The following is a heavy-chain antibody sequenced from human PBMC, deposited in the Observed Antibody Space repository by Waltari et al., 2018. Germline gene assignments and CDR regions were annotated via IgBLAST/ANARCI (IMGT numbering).Heavy chain of an antibody. Sequence: EVQLVESGGGLVQPGRALRLSCAASGFTFDDYAMPGVGHAPGKGLGWVSGISGNSGSIGYADSGKGRFTISRDNAKNSLYLQMNSLRAEDMALYYCAKDMTDSGYGSFDYWGQGTLVTVSS. J-gene: IGHJ4*02. CDR2: ISGNSGSI. CDR3: AKDMTDSGYGSFDY. V-gene: IGHV3-9*03. D-gene: IGHD5-12*01. CDR1: GFTFDDYA.